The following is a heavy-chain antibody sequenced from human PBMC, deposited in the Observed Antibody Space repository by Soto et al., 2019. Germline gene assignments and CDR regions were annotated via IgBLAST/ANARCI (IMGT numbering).Heavy chain of an antibody. CDR1: GGSISSGGDS. CDR2: IYHSGST. V-gene: IGHV4-30-2*01. Sequence: PSETLSLTCAVSGGSISSGGDSWSWIRQPPGKGLEWIGYIYHSGSTYYNPSLKSRVTISADKSKNQVSLKLSSVTAADTAVYYCARDNLVGHSYGNQIHALDNWGQGTKVTVSS. D-gene: IGHD5-18*01. J-gene: IGHJ3*02. CDR3: ARDNLVGHSYGNQIHALDN.